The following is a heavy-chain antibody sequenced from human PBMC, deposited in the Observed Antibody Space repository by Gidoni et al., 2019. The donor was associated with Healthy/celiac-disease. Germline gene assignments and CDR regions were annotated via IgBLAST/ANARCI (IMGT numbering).Heavy chain of an antibody. Sequence: EVQLLEAGGGLVQPGGSLRLSCAASGFTFRRYAMSWVRQAPGKGLALFSGISGSGGSTYYADSVKGRFTISRDNSKNTLYLQMNSLRAEDTAVYYCATWGADSSSWADFDYWGQGTLVTVSS. CDR1: GFTFRRYA. CDR3: ATWGADSSSWADFDY. J-gene: IGHJ4*02. D-gene: IGHD6-13*01. CDR2: ISGSGGST. V-gene: IGHV3-23*01.